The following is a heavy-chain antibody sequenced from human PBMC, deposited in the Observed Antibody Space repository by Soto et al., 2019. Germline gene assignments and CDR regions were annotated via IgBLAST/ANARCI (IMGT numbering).Heavy chain of an antibody. Sequence: EVPLVESGGGLVQPGGSLRLSCAASGFMFSVYWMSWVRQAPGKGPEWVASIKQDGSEIHYVDSVKGRFTISRDNVKNSLSLQMNSLRAEDTAVYYCAYCNGGSCFEYFQHWGQGTLVTVS. J-gene: IGHJ1*01. CDR1: GFMFSVYW. CDR2: IKQDGSEI. V-gene: IGHV3-7*01. CDR3: AYCNGGSCFEYFQH. D-gene: IGHD2-15*01.